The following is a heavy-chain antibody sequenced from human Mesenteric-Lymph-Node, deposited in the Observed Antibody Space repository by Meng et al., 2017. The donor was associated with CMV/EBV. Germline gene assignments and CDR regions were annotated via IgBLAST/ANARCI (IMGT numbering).Heavy chain of an antibody. CDR1: GYTFTNYG. D-gene: IGHD4-17*01. J-gene: IGHJ4*02. Sequence: ASVKVSCKASGYTFTNYGISWVRQAPGVGLEWMGWISGYNGNTNYAQKFQGRVTMTRDTSTSTVYMELSSLRYEDTAVYYCARFYGDRTGFDYWGQGTLVTVSS. CDR2: ISGYNGNT. V-gene: IGHV1-18*01. CDR3: ARFYGDRTGFDY.